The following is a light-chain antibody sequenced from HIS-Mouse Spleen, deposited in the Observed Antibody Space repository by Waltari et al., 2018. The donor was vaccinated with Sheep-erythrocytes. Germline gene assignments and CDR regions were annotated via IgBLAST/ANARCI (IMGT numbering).Light chain of an antibody. CDR1: SSNIGRNT. V-gene: IGLV1-44*01. J-gene: IGLJ1*01. CDR2: SNN. CDR3: AAWDDSLNGYV. Sequence: QSVLTQPPSASGTPGQRVTISCSGSSSNIGRNTVNWYQQLPGPAPKLLIYSNNQRPSGVPDRFSGSKSCASASLAISGLQSEDEADYYCAAWDDSLNGYVFGTGTKVTVL.